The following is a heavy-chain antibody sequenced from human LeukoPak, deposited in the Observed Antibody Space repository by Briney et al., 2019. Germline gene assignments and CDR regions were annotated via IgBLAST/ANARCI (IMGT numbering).Heavy chain of an antibody. CDR1: GYTFTSYG. V-gene: IGHV1-18*01. J-gene: IGHJ5*02. D-gene: IGHD3-22*01. CDR3: ARLLYYYDSSGYYTVDWFDP. CDR2: ISAYNGNT. Sequence: ASVTVSCTASGYTFTSYGISWVRQAPGQGLEWMGWISAYNGNTNYAQKLQGRATMTTDTSTSTAYMELRSLRSDDTAVYYCARLLYYYDSSGYYTVDWFDPWGQGTLVTVSS.